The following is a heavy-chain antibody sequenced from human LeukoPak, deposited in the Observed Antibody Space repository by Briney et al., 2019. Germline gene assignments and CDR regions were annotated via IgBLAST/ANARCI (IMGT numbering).Heavy chain of an antibody. Sequence: SETLSPTCTVSSDSTSSYYWSWIRQPPGKVLEWLGYIYYSGSTNYNPSLKSRVTIPVETSKDQFSLKPSPVTAADTAVYYCSAKVVVPAAIHFDYWGQGTLVTVSS. D-gene: IGHD2-2*01. CDR3: SAKVVVPAAIHFDY. CDR2: IYYSGST. V-gene: IGHV4-59*12. CDR1: SDSTSSYY. J-gene: IGHJ4*02.